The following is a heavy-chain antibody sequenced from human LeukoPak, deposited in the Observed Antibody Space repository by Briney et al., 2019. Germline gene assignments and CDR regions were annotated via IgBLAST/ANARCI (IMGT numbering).Heavy chain of an antibody. CDR1: GYTFTSYG. J-gene: IGHJ4*02. CDR3: ARGNSGHDDY. V-gene: IGHV1-18*01. Sequence: EASVTVSCKASGYTFTSYGISWVRQAPGQGLEWMGWISAYNGNTNYAQKLQGRVTMTTDTSTSTVYMELSSLRSEDTAVYYCARGNSGHDDYWGQGTLVTVSS. D-gene: IGHD5-12*01. CDR2: ISAYNGNT.